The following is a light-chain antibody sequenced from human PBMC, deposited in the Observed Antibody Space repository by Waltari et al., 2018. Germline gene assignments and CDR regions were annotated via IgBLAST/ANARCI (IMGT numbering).Light chain of an antibody. CDR3: AAWDASLHAWL. Sequence: QSVLTQPPSASGTPGQRVTISCSGGTSNIGQTYVFWLQQLPGTAPKVLIYMNSARHSGVPDRFSGSTAGTSASLAISGLRSEDEADYYCAAWDASLHAWLFGGGTKLTVL. CDR1: TSNIGQTY. J-gene: IGLJ3*02. V-gene: IGLV1-47*01. CDR2: MNS.